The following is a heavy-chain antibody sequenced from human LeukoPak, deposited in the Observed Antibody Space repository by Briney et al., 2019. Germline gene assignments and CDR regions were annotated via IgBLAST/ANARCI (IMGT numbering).Heavy chain of an antibody. CDR3: ARDLGDSSGYIWYYYYYMDV. CDR1: GYTFTGYY. J-gene: IGHJ6*03. Sequence: GASVKVSCKASGYTFTGYYMHWVRQAPGQGLEWMGWINPNSGGTNYAQKFQGRVTMTRDTSISTAYMELSRLRSDDTAVYYCARDLGDSSGYIWYYYYYMDVWGKGTTVTVSS. V-gene: IGHV1-2*02. D-gene: IGHD3-22*01. CDR2: INPNSGGT.